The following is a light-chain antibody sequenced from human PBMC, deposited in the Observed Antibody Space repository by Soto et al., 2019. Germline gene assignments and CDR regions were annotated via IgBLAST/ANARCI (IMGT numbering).Light chain of an antibody. CDR2: GAS. CDR1: QSVSSN. J-gene: IGKJ1*01. CDR3: QQYNTWPQT. V-gene: IGKV3-15*01. Sequence: ELVMTQSPATLSVSPGERATLSCRASQSVSSNLAWYQQKPGQAPRLLIYGASTRATGIPARFSGSGSGTEFTLTISSLQSEDFAVYYCQQYNTWPQTFGQGTKV.